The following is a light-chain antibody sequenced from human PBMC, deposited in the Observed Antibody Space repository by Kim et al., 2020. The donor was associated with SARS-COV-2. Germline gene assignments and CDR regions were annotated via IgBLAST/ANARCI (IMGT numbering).Light chain of an antibody. CDR2: AKD. Sequence: VALGQTVRITCQGDRLRKYYTTWYQQKARQAPVLVFYAKDKRPSGVPDRFSGSTSGNTASLTITGAQAADEADYYCTSRDSRGKVVFGGGTQLTVL. CDR1: RLRKYY. CDR3: TSRDSRGKVV. V-gene: IGLV3-19*01. J-gene: IGLJ2*01.